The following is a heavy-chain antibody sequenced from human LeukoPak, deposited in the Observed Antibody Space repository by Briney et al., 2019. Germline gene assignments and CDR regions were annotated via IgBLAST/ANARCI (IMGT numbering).Heavy chain of an antibody. CDR3: VRDRGEWSYSHDY. D-gene: IGHD3-10*01. CDR1: GASISSNW. V-gene: IGHV4-4*02. CDR2: IHHSGSA. Sequence: SETLSLTCAVSGASISSNWWNWVRQPPGKGLEWIGEIHHSGSANYNPSLKSRVTISLDTSENQFSLRLSSVTAADTAVYYCVRDRGEWSYSHDYWGQGTLVTVSS. J-gene: IGHJ4*02.